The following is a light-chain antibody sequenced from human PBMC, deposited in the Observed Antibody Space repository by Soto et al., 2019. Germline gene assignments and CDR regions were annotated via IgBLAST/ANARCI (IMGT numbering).Light chain of an antibody. Sequence: QSALTQPASVSASLGQAITISCTGTNSDIGSHNYVSWYQQHQGNAPKLMIYEVTNRPSGVSNRFSGSKSGNTASLTISGVQAEDEADYYCTSYSGSSTLLFGGGTKLTVL. CDR3: TSYSGSSTLL. CDR2: EVT. CDR1: NSDIGSHNY. V-gene: IGLV2-14*01. J-gene: IGLJ2*01.